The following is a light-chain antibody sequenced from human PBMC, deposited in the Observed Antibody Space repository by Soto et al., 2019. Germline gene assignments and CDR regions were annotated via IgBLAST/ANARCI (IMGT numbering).Light chain of an antibody. CDR2: EVS. Sequence: QSALTQPPSASGSLGQSVTISCTGSSSDVGAFDSVSWYQQHPHKAPQIIIYEVSKRPSGVPDRFSGSKSGNTASLTVSGHQADDEADYFCSSYAGRNNYVFGTGTKLTVL. CDR1: SSDVGAFDS. V-gene: IGLV2-8*01. J-gene: IGLJ1*01. CDR3: SSYAGRNNYV.